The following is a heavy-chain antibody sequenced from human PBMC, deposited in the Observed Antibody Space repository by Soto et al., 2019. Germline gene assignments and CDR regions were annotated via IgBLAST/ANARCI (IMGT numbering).Heavy chain of an antibody. Sequence: QVQLVQSGAEVKKPGSSVKVSCKASGGTFSSYAISWVRQAPGHGLEWMGGIIPIFGTANYAQKFQGRVTITADESTSTAYMELSSLRSEDTAVYYCARAVGATGTDYYYYGMDVWGQGTTVTVSS. V-gene: IGHV1-69*12. J-gene: IGHJ6*02. CDR3: ARAVGATGTDYYYYGMDV. CDR2: IIPIFGTA. D-gene: IGHD1-26*01. CDR1: GGTFSSYA.